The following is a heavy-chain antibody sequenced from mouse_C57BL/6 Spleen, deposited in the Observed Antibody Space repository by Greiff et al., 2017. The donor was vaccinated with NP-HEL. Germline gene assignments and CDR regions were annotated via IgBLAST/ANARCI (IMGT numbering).Heavy chain of an antibody. CDR2: IDPSDSET. D-gene: IGHD2-5*01. CDR1: GYTFTSYW. Sequence: QVQLQQPGAELVRPGSSVKLSCKASGYTFTSYWMHWVKQRPIQGLEWIGNIDPSDSETHYNQKFKDKATLTVDKSSSTAYMQLSSLTSEDSAVYYCAREYYSNYVAYWGQGTLVTVSA. J-gene: IGHJ3*01. V-gene: IGHV1-52*01. CDR3: AREYYSNYVAY.